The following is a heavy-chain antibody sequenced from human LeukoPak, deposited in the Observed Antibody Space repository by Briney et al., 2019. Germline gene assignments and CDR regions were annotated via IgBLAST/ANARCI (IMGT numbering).Heavy chain of an antibody. CDR1: GGSISSGGYS. D-gene: IGHD3-9*01. CDR3: ASSETYYDILTGSNYYYGMDV. V-gene: IGHV4-30-2*01. CDR2: IYHSGST. Sequence: SQTLSLTCAVSGGSISSGGYSWSWIRQPPGKGLEWIGYIYHSGSTYYNPSLKSRLTISVDRSKNQFSLKLSSVTAADTAVYYCASSETYYDILTGSNYYYGMDVWGQGTTVTVSS. J-gene: IGHJ6*02.